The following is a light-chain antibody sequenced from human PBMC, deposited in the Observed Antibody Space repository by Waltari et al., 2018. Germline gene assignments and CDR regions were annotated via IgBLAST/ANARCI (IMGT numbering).Light chain of an antibody. V-gene: IGLV2-23*02. CDR3: CSYTSIGPVL. CDR2: EVT. J-gene: IGLJ2*01. Sequence: QSALTQPASVSGSPGQSIAISCIGTSSDVGANNFLSWYQPHPGRAPKLMLHEVTKRPSGVSTRFSGSKSGNTASLTISGLQAEDEADYYCCSYTSIGPVLIGGGTKVTVL. CDR1: SSDVGANNF.